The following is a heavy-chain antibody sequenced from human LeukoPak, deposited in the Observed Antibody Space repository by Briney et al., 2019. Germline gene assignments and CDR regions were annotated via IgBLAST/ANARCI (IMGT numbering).Heavy chain of an antibody. V-gene: IGHV3-30*04. CDR3: ARGSGYFDH. D-gene: IGHD3-3*01. J-gene: IGHJ4*02. Sequence: PGGPLGFSCAAPGSRSSNFAMHWVRRAPGWGLEWVTLVSAAGNRQNYADSVKGRFIVSRDSSRNTVFLQMSSLRPEDTGVYYCARGSGYFDHWGQGTLVTVSS. CDR2: VSAAGNRQ. CDR1: GSRSSNFA.